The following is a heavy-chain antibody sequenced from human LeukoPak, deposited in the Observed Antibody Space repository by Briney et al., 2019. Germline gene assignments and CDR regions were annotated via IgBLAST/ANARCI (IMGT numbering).Heavy chain of an antibody. V-gene: IGHV4-59*11. CDR1: GASISSHY. Sequence: SETQSLTCSVSGASISSHYWSWIRQPPGKGLEWIGYIHYSGSTNCNPSLKSRVTISLDTSKNQFSLKLTSVTAADTAVYYCSRAGTGFNIAGAYWGQGTLVTV. D-gene: IGHD1-14*01. CDR2: IHYSGST. CDR3: SRAGTGFNIAGAY. J-gene: IGHJ4*02.